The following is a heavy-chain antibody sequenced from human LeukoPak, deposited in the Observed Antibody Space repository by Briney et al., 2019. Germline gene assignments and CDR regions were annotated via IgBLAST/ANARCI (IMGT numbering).Heavy chain of an antibody. Sequence: GGSLRLSCAASGFTFSAFNMHWVRQAPGKGLEWVAIISHHGDTAHYADYLKGRFTISRDNSKNTVDLQMNSLRVEDTAIYYCARDFSWAFDYWGQGTLVTVSS. V-gene: IGHV3-30*04. D-gene: IGHD3-16*01. CDR2: ISHHGDTA. CDR1: GFTFSAFN. J-gene: IGHJ4*02. CDR3: ARDFSWAFDY.